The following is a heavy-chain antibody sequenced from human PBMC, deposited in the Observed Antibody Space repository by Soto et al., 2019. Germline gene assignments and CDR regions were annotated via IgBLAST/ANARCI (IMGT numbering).Heavy chain of an antibody. CDR3: ERARVVVVAATGVFDY. CDR2: INAGNGNT. D-gene: IGHD2-15*01. CDR1: GYTFTSYA. V-gene: IGHV1-3*01. J-gene: IGHJ4*02. Sequence: QVQVVQSGAEVKKPGASVKVSCKASGYTFTSYAMHWVRQAPGQRLEWMRWINAGNGNTTYSQKFQGRVTITRDTYSRTAYMGLGSQSSEDTAVYYCERARVVVVAATGVFDYWGQGTLVTVSS.